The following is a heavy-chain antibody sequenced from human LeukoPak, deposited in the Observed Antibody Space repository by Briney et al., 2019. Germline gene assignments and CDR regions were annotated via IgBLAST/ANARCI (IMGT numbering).Heavy chain of an antibody. J-gene: IGHJ6*03. CDR2: IYTSGST. CDR3: ARRDYYYYMDV. CDR1: GVTISSGSYY. V-gene: IGHV4-61*02. Sequence: SETLSLTCTVSGVTISSGSYYWSWIRQPAGKGLEWIGRIYTSGSTNYNPSLKSRVTISVDTSKNQFSLKLSSVTAADTAVYYCARRDYYYYMDVWGKGTTVTISS.